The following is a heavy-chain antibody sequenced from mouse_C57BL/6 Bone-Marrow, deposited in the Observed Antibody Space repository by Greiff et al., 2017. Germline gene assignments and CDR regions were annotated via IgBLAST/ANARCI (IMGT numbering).Heavy chain of an antibody. D-gene: IGHD1-1*01. V-gene: IGHV10-3*01. CDR3: VRDLDYGSSYDWYFDV. CDR1: GFPFNTYA. CDR2: IRSKSSNYAT. Sequence: EVKLVESGGGLVQPKGSLKLSCAASGFPFNTYAMHWVRQAPGKGLEWVARIRSKSSNYATYYADSVKDRFTISRDDSQSMLYLQMNNLKTEDTAMYYCVRDLDYGSSYDWYFDVWGTGTTVTVSS. J-gene: IGHJ1*03.